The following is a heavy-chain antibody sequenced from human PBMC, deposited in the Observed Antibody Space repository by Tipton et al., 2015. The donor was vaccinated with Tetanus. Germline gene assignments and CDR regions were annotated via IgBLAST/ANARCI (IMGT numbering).Heavy chain of an antibody. CDR2: IYYSGST. CDR1: GGSISSSSYY. D-gene: IGHD3-10*01. CDR3: ARHLPSKSIYYGSGSPGNWFDP. J-gene: IGHJ5*02. V-gene: IGHV4-39*01. Sequence: TLSLTCTVSGGSISSSSYYWGWIRQPPGKGLEWIGSIYYSGSTYYNPSLKSRVTISVDTSKNQFSLKLSSVTAADTAVYYCARHLPSKSIYYGSGSPGNWFDPWGQGTLVTVSS.